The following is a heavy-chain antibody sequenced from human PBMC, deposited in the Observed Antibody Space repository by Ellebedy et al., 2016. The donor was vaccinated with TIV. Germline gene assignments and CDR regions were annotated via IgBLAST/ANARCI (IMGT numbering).Heavy chain of an antibody. D-gene: IGHD3-9*01. V-gene: IGHV3-11*04. CDR2: ISSSSSYI. J-gene: IGHJ4*02. Sequence: GGSLRLSCAASGFTFSDYYMSWIRQAPGKGLEWVSYISSSSSYIYYADSVKGRFTISRDNAKNSLYLQMNSLRAEDTAVYYCARDYRGRYFDWLDTHDLDYWGQGTLVTVSS. CDR1: GFTFSDYY. CDR3: ARDYRGRYFDWLDTHDLDY.